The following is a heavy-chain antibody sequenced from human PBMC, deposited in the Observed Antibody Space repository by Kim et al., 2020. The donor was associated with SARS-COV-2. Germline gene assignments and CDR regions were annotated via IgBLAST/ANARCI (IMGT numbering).Heavy chain of an antibody. CDR3: ARQAGAGFDP. Sequence: NTTYTASHTSRVTITVDTSNNQFSRKLSSGTAADTAVYYCARQAGAGFDPWGQGTLVTVSS. CDR2: NT. J-gene: IGHJ5*02. V-gene: IGHV4-59*08.